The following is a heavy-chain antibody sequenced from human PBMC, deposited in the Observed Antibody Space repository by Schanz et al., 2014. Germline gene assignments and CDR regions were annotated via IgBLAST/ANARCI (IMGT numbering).Heavy chain of an antibody. CDR1: GFPFGDYA. J-gene: IGHJ1*01. D-gene: IGHD2-21*01. V-gene: IGHV3-48*03. Sequence: EVQLVESGGGLVQPGRSLRLSCTGSGFPFGDYAVSWFRQAPGKGLEWVSYISSSGSTIYYADSVKGRFTISRDNTRNSLYLQMNSLRVDDTAVYYCAREFVNWGQGTLVTVSS. CDR3: AREFVN. CDR2: ISSSGSTI.